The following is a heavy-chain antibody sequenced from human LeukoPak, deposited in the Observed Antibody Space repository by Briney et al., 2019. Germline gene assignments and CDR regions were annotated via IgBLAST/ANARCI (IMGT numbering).Heavy chain of an antibody. D-gene: IGHD3-16*01. CDR2: ISGSGGST. CDR3: ARGARSGDDWGGYFDY. CDR1: GFTFSSYG. V-gene: IGHV3-23*01. Sequence: GGTLRLSCAASGFTFSSYGMRWVRQAPGKGLEWVSAISGSGGSTYYADSVKGRFTIFRDNSKNPLYLQMNSLRAEDTAVYYCARGARSGDDWGGYFDYWGQGTLVTVSS. J-gene: IGHJ4*02.